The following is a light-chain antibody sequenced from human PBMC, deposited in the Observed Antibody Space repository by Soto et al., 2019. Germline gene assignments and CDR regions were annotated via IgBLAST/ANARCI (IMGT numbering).Light chain of an antibody. CDR3: QQVYVYPST. V-gene: IGKV1-39*01. Sequence: DIQMTQSASGMSASVGDRFTITFRASKTISNYLNWYQQKPGKAPKLLIYAASSLQSGVPSRFSGGGSGTDFTLTISSLQPEDFATYYCQQVYVYPSTFGGGTKVDI. CDR2: AAS. J-gene: IGKJ4*01. CDR1: KTISNY.